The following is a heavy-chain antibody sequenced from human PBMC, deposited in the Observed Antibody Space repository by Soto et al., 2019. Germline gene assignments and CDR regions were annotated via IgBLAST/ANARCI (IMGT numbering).Heavy chain of an antibody. J-gene: IGHJ5*02. CDR1: GFTFSSYA. Sequence: PGGSLRLSCAASGFTFSSYAMSWVRQAPGKGLEWVSAISGSGGSTYYADSVKGRFTISRDNSKNTLYLQMNSLRAEDTAVYYCAKDQDWSGWYRSWFAPWGQGTLVTVSS. D-gene: IGHD6-19*01. CDR2: ISGSGGST. V-gene: IGHV3-23*01. CDR3: AKDQDWSGWYRSWFAP.